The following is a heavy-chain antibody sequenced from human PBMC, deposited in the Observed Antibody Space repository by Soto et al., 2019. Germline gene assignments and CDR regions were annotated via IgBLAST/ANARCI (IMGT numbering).Heavy chain of an antibody. V-gene: IGHV3-21*01. CDR1: GFTFSSYS. CDR2: ISSSSSYI. D-gene: IGHD2-2*02. J-gene: IGHJ6*02. Sequence: PGGSLRLSCAASGFTFSSYSMNWVRQAPGKGLEWVSSISSSSSYIYYADSVKGRFTISRDNAKNSLYLQMNSMRAEDTAVYYCARDKAPRYCSSTRCYTYYYYGMDVWGQRTTVTAS. CDR3: ARDKAPRYCSSTRCYTYYYYGMDV.